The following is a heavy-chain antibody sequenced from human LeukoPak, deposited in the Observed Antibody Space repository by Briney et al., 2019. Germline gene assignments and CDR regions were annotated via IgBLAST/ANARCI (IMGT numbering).Heavy chain of an antibody. CDR1: GFTFRSYE. V-gene: IGHV3-48*03. CDR3: ARASGSASHSGDY. Sequence: PGGSLRLSCVASGFTFRSYEMNWVRQAPGKGLEWLSCISSDGSAIYYADSVKGRFTISRDNAKNSLYLQMNSLRAEDTAVYYCARASGSASHSGDYWGQGTLVTVSS. CDR2: ISSDGSAI. D-gene: IGHD3-10*01. J-gene: IGHJ4*02.